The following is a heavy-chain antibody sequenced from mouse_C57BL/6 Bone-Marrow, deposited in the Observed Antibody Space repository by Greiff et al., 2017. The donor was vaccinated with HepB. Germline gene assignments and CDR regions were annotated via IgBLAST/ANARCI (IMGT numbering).Heavy chain of an antibody. J-gene: IGHJ3*01. D-gene: IGHD2-14*01. CDR2: IYPGSGST. V-gene: IGHV1-55*01. Sequence: QVQLQQPGAELVKPGASVTMSCKASGYTFTSYWITWVKQRPGQGLEWIGDIYPGSGSTNYNEKFKSKATLTVDTSSSTAYMQLSSLTSEDSAVYYCARGRVRRGAWVAYWGQGTLVTVSA. CDR1: GYTFTSYW. CDR3: ARGRVRRGAWVAY.